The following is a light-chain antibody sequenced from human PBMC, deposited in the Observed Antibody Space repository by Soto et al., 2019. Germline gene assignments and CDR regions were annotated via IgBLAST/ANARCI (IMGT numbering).Light chain of an antibody. V-gene: IGKV3-20*01. CDR1: QSVSSY. J-gene: IGKJ2*01. CDR3: QQYGSSPLT. CDR2: GAS. Sequence: EIVLTKSPGTLSLSPGERATLSCRASQSVSSYLAWYQQKAGQAPRLLIHGASSRAAGIPDRFSGSGSGTDFTLTISRLEPEDFAVYYWQQYGSSPLTVGQGPKLEIK.